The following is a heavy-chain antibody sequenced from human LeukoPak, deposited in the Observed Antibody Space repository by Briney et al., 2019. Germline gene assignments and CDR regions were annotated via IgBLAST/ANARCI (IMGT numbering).Heavy chain of an antibody. CDR3: ARDPRYGSSSSGNWFDP. D-gene: IGHD6-6*01. V-gene: IGHV4-4*07. CDR1: GGSISSYY. J-gene: IGHJ5*02. CDR2: IYTSGST. Sequence: SETLSLTCTVSGGSISSYYWSWIRQPAGKGLEWIGRIYTSGSTNYNPSLKSRVTMSVDTSKNQFSLKLSSVTAADTAVYYCARDPRYGSSSSGNWFDPWGQGTLVTVSS.